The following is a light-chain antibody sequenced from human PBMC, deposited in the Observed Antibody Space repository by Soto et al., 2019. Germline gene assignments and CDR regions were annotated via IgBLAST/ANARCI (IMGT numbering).Light chain of an antibody. J-gene: IGLJ1*01. CDR2: DVS. V-gene: IGLV2-14*01. CDR1: SSDVGGYSY. Sequence: QSLRTQPAPVSVSPGQSIAISCSRNSSDVGGYSYVSWYQQQPGKAPKLVISDVSNRPSGVSDRFSGSKSGNTASLTISGLQTEDEADYYCASYTTSSTYVFGTGTKVTVL. CDR3: ASYTTSSTYV.